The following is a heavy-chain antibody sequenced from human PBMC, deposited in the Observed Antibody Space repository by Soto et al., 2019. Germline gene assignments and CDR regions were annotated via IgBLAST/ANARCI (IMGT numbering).Heavy chain of an antibody. CDR3: AKDLAGNVVVVAATFDY. CDR2: ISGSGGST. CDR1: GFTFSSYA. J-gene: IGHJ4*02. D-gene: IGHD2-15*01. V-gene: IGHV3-23*04. Sequence: VESGGGLVQPGGSLRLSCAASGFTFSSYAMSWVRQAPGKGLEWVSAISGSGGSTYYADSVKGRFTISRDNSKNTLYLQMNRLRAEDTAVYYCAKDLAGNVVVVAATFDYWGQGTLVTVSS.